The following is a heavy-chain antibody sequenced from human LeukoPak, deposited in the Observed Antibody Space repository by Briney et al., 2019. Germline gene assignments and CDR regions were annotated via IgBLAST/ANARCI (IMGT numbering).Heavy chain of an antibody. Sequence: PGGSLRLSCAASRFSFNKFAESWVRQSPGEGREGVSAISASCDSTYYGDSAQGRFIIPRDSSRNKLFLQLNSMRAKDTALYYCVRRPACKIGNYYYYSMDVWGQGTTVIVSS. CDR1: RFSFNKFA. J-gene: IGHJ6*02. D-gene: IGHD2-21*01. V-gene: IGHV3-23*01. CDR3: VRRPACKIGNYYYYSMDV. CDR2: ISASCDST.